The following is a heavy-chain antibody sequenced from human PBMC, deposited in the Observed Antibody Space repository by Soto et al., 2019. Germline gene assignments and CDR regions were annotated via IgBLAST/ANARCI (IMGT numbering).Heavy chain of an antibody. D-gene: IGHD3-3*01. CDR2: INPSGGST. J-gene: IGHJ4*02. CDR1: GYTFTSYY. Sequence: ASVKVSCKASGYTFTSYYMHWVRQAPGQGLEWMGIINPSGGSTSYAQKFQGRVTMTRDTSTSTVYMELSSLRSEETAVYYCARGRARRGSFWYYFDYWGQGTLVTVSS. V-gene: IGHV1-46*01. CDR3: ARGRARRGSFWYYFDY.